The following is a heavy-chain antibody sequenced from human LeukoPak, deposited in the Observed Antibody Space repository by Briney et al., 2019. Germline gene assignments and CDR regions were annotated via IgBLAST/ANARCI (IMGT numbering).Heavy chain of an antibody. V-gene: IGHV1-18*01. Sequence: ASETVSCKASGYTFPSYYMIWVRQAPAQALEWIGWISAYHGKTNYAQKLQGRDSMTTDTSTSTAYMELRSLRSDDTAVYYCARDIGRPEVGATPPEYWGQGTLVTVSS. J-gene: IGHJ4*02. CDR2: ISAYHGKT. CDR1: GYTFPSYY. D-gene: IGHD1-26*01. CDR3: ARDIGRPEVGATPPEY.